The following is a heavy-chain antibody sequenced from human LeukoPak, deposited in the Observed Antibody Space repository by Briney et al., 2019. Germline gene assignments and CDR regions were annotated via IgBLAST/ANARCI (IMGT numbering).Heavy chain of an antibody. J-gene: IGHJ4*02. Sequence: GGSLRLSCAASGFTFSSYDMHWVRQAPGKGLEWVAVIWYDGSNKYYADSVKGRFTISRDNSKNTLYLQMNSLRAEDTAVYYCARDYSSGWPFDYWGQGTLVTVSS. V-gene: IGHV3-33*08. CDR3: ARDYSSGWPFDY. CDR1: GFTFSSYD. CDR2: IWYDGSNK. D-gene: IGHD6-19*01.